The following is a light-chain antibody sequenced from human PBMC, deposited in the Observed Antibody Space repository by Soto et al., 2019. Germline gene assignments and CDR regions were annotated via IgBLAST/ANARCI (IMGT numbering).Light chain of an antibody. CDR2: SAS. Sequence: DIQMTQSPSSVSASVGDRVTITCRASQGIGSYLAWYQQQPGKAPKLLIYSASTLQSGVPSRFGGSRSGTDFTLTISSLQPEDFATYYCQQSNSFPPSFGGGTQVDIK. CDR1: QGIGSY. V-gene: IGKV1D-12*01. CDR3: QQSNSFPPS. J-gene: IGKJ4*01.